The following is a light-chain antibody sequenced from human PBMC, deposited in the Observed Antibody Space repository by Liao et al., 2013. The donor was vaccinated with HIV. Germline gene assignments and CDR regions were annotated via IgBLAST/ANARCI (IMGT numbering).Light chain of an antibody. CDR2: QDT. V-gene: IGLV3-1*01. CDR1: RLGEKY. CDR3: QAWDSSAEMV. J-gene: IGLJ2*01. Sequence: SFELTQPPSVSVSPGQTATITCSGDRLGEKYVSWYQQKPGQSPVLILYQDTNRPSGIPERFSGSTSGNAATLTISGTQPVDEAEYFCQAWDSSAEMVFGGGTTLTVL.